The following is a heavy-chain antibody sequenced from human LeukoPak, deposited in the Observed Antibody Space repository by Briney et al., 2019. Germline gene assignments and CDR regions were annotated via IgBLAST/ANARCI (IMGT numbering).Heavy chain of an antibody. Sequence: ASVKVSCKASGYTFSQLGITWVRQAPGQGLEWMGWISAYNGNTNYAQILQGRVTMTTDSSTSTAYMELRSLRSEDTAVYYCASSACPTYGGSCYSVWYYYGMDVWGQGTTVTVSS. V-gene: IGHV1-18*01. CDR3: ASSACPTYGGSCYSVWYYYGMDV. D-gene: IGHD2-15*01. J-gene: IGHJ6*02. CDR1: GYTFSQLG. CDR2: ISAYNGNT.